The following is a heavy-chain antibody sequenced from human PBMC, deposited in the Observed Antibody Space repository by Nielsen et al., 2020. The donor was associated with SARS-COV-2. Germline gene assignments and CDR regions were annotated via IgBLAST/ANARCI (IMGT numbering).Heavy chain of an antibody. D-gene: IGHD7-27*01. CDR2: IYPGDSDT. Sequence: GESLKISCKASGYSFTNYWIGWVRQMPGKGLEWMGIIYPGDSDTRYSPSFQGQVTISADKSISTAYLQWSSLKASDTAMYYCARHVNWGYNWFDPWGQGTLVTVSS. CDR3: ARHVNWGYNWFDP. J-gene: IGHJ5*02. CDR1: GYSFTNYW. V-gene: IGHV5-51*01.